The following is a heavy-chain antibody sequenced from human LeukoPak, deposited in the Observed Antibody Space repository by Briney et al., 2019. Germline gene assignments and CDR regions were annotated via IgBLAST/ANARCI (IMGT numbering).Heavy chain of an antibody. D-gene: IGHD6-13*01. Sequence: GRSLRLSCAASGFTFSSYGMHWVRRAPGKGLEWVAVIWYDGSNKYYADSVKGRFTISRDNSKNTLYLQMNSLRAEDTAVYYCAKGGQQLVWWFDPWGQGTLVTVSS. CDR3: AKGGQQLVWWFDP. CDR2: IWYDGSNK. J-gene: IGHJ5*02. CDR1: GFTFSSYG. V-gene: IGHV3-33*06.